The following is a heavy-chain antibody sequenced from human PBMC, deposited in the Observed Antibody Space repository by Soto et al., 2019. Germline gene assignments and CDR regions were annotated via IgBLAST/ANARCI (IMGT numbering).Heavy chain of an antibody. CDR2: ISAYNGNT. CDR3: ARGGYEVNYYYGMDV. CDR1: GYTFTSYG. V-gene: IGHV1-18*04. J-gene: IGHJ6*02. Sequence: GASVKVSCKASGYTFTSYGISWVRQAPGQELEWMGWISAYNGNTNYAQKLQGRVTMTTDTSTSTAYMELRSLRSDDTAVYYCARGGYEVNYYYGMDVWGQGTTVTVSS. D-gene: IGHD5-12*01.